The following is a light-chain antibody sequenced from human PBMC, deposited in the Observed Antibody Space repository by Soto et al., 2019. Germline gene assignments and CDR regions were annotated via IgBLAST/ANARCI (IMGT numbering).Light chain of an antibody. CDR1: QSIDSW. Sequence: DIQMTQSPPTLSASVGDRVTITCRASQSIDSWLAWYQQKPGKAPNLLIYKTSNLESGVPSRFSGSGSGTEFSLTISSLQPDDFATYYCQQYKSFSLTFGGGTRVEVK. CDR2: KTS. V-gene: IGKV1-5*03. J-gene: IGKJ4*01. CDR3: QQYKSFSLT.